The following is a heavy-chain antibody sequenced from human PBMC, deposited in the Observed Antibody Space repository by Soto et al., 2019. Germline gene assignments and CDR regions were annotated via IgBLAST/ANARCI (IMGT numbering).Heavy chain of an antibody. CDR1: GITFQNYA. D-gene: IGHD6-19*01. CDR2: ISWNSDTI. V-gene: IGHV3-9*01. Sequence: EVQLVESGGGLIQPGRSLRLSCAASGITFQNYAMHWVRQSPGKGLEWVSSISWNSDTIMYAESVRGRFTISRDNAKNSLFLQMDSLRAEDTAVYYCATPPYWYSSGWYVGFDYWGQGTLVTVSS. CDR3: ATPPYWYSSGWYVGFDY. J-gene: IGHJ4*02.